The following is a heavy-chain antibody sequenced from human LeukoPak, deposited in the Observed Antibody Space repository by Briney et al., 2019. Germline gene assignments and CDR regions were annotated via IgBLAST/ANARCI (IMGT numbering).Heavy chain of an antibody. J-gene: IGHJ3*02. D-gene: IGHD6-19*01. V-gene: IGHV3-66*02. CDR3: AMSSGWIDAFDI. CDR1: GFTVSSNY. Sequence: GGSLRLSCVASGFTVSSNYMTWVRHAPGKGLEWVSVIYSGGSTYYADSVKGRFTISRENSKNTLYVQMNSLRVEDTAVYYCAMSSGWIDAFDIWGQGTMVTVSS. CDR2: IYSGGST.